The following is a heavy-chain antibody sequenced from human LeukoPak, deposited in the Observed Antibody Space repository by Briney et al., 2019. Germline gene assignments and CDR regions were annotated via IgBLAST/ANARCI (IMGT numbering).Heavy chain of an antibody. D-gene: IGHD3-10*01. J-gene: IGHJ5*02. V-gene: IGHV6-1*01. CDR3: AREVAMIRGVKNWFDR. CDR1: GDSASSNDAS. Sequence: SQTPSLTCAISGDSASSNDASWNWIRQSPSRGLEWLGRTFYRSKWYYDYEASLKSRITINPDTSKNQFSLQLNSVTPEDTAMYYCAREVAMIRGVKNWFDRWGQGTLVTVSS. CDR2: TFYRSKWYY.